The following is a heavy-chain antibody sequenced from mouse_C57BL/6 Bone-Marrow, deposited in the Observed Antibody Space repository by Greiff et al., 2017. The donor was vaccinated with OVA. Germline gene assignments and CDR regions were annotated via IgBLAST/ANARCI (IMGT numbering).Heavy chain of an antibody. CDR2: IHPSDSDP. Sequence: QVQLQQPGAELVKPGASVKVSCKASGYTFTSYWMHWVKQRPGQGLEWIGRIHPSDSDPNSNQKFKGKATLTVDNSSSTAYMQLSSLTSEDSAVYDCVTEAYYSNQFADWGQGTLVTVSA. V-gene: IGHV1-74*01. CDR1: GYTFTSYW. J-gene: IGHJ3*01. D-gene: IGHD2-5*01. CDR3: VTEAYYSNQFAD.